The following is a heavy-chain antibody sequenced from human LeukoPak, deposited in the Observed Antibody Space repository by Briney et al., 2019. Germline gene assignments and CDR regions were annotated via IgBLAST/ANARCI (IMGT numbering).Heavy chain of an antibody. CDR3: ASTGRLGSYDY. Sequence: PGGSLRLSCAASGFTFSSYSMNWVRQAPGKGLEWVSYISSGSSTIYYADSVKGRFTISRDNAKNSLYLQMNSLRAEDTAVYYCASTGRLGSYDYWGRGTLVTVSS. CDR1: GFTFSSYS. CDR2: ISSGSSTI. J-gene: IGHJ4*02. D-gene: IGHD2-21*01. V-gene: IGHV3-48*01.